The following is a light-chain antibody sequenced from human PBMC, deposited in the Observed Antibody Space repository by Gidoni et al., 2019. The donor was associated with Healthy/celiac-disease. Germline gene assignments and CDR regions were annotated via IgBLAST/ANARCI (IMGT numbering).Light chain of an antibody. CDR3: QQYNNWLLT. CDR1: QSVSSN. CDR2: GAS. V-gene: IGKV3-15*01. J-gene: IGKJ4*01. Sequence: EIVMTQSPATLSVSPGERATLSCRASQSVSSNLAWYQQKPGQAPRLLIDGASTRATGIPARVSGSGSGTEFTLTISSLQSEDFAVDYCQQYNNWLLTFGGGTKVEIK.